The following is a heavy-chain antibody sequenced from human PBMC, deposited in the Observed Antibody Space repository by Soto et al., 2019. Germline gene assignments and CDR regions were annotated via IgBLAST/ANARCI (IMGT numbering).Heavy chain of an antibody. J-gene: IGHJ6*02. Sequence: GESLKISCKTSGFSFTTYWIAWVRQVPGKGLEWVGIISPGDSETRISPSFQGRVTISADRSITTAYLQWSSLTASDSAIYYCARQEQFYYHYYGMDGWGQVTTVTVSS. V-gene: IGHV5-51*01. CDR2: ISPGDSET. CDR3: ARQEQFYYHYYGMDG. D-gene: IGHD1-26*01. CDR1: GFSFTTYW.